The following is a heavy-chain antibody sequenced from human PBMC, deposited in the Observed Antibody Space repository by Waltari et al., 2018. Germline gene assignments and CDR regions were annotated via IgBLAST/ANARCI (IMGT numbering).Heavy chain of an antibody. CDR3: ASLSLGELPFDY. J-gene: IGHJ4*02. CDR2: INPNGDGT. CDR1: RYTLTDHH. D-gene: IGHD3-16*01. Sequence: QGQLVQSGAEVKKPGASVKVACKAPRYTLTDHHMPWVPRAPAQGLEWMGWINPNGDGTNYAQKLQGRVTMTRDTSISTAYMELSRLRSDDTAVYFCASLSLGELPFDYWGQGTLVTVSS. V-gene: IGHV1-2*02.